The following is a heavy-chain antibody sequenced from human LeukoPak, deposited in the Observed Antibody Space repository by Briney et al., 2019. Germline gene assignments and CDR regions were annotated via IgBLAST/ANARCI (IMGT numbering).Heavy chain of an antibody. CDR2: TYYRSKWYN. CDR1: GDSVSSSSAA. D-gene: IGHD1-1*01. CDR3: AREGSEGYLLDY. J-gene: IGHJ4*02. V-gene: IGHV6-1*01. Sequence: SQTLSLTCAISGDSVSSSSAAWSWIRQSPSRGLEWLGRTYYRSKWYNDFAVSVKSRITINPDTSKNQFSLQLNSMTPEDTAVYYCAREGSEGYLLDYWGQGTLVTVSS.